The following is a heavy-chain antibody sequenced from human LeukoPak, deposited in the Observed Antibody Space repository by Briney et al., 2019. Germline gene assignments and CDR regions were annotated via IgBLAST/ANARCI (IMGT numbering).Heavy chain of an antibody. J-gene: IGHJ4*02. CDR3: ARALGQQLGTAFDY. V-gene: IGHV3-30-3*01. CDR2: ISYDGSNK. D-gene: IGHD6-13*01. Sequence: PGGSLRLSCAASGFTFSSYAMHWVRQAPGKGLEWVAVISYDGSNKYYADSVKGRFTISRDNSKNTLCLQMNSLRAEDTAVYYCARALGQQLGTAFDYWGQGTLVTVSS. CDR1: GFTFSSYA.